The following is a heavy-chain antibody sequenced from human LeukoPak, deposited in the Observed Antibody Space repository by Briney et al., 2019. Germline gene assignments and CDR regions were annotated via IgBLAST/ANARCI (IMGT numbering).Heavy chain of an antibody. CDR3: ARVGYNGWNFEN. D-gene: IGHD5-12*01. J-gene: IGHJ4*02. CDR1: GFTFSSYW. Sequence: GGSLRLSCAASGFTFSSYWMSWVRQAPGKGLQSVAYISQDVSHKYYVDSVKGRFTISRDNAKNSLHLEMISLRAEDTALYYCARVGYNGWNFENWGQGTLVTVSS. CDR2: ISQDVSHK. V-gene: IGHV3-7*01.